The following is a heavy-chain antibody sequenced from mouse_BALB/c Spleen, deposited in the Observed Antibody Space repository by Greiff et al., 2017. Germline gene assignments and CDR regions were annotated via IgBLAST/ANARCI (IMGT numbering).Heavy chain of an antibody. D-gene: IGHD1-1*01. CDR2: IYPSDSYT. CDR1: GYTFTSYW. Sequence: QVQLQQPGAELVRPGASVKLSCKASGYTFTSYWINWVKQRPGQGLEWIGNIYPSDSYTNYNQKFKDKATLTVDKSSSTAYMQLSSPTSEDSAVYYCTRSGYGSSYGYFDYWGQGTTLTVSS. J-gene: IGHJ2*01. CDR3: TRSGYGSSYGYFDY. V-gene: IGHV1-69*02.